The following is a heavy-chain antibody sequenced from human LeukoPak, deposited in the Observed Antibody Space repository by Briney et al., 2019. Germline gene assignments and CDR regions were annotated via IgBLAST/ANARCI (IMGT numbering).Heavy chain of an antibody. CDR1: GYTFTGYY. CDR3: ARGGSTVTTNFDY. J-gene: IGHJ4*02. CDR2: INPNSGGT. D-gene: IGHD4-17*01. V-gene: IGHV1-2*02. Sequence: ASVKVSCKASGYTFTGYYMHWVRQTPGQGLEWMGWINPNSGGTNYAQKFQGRVTMTRDTSISTAYMELSRLRSDDTAVYYCARGGSTVTTNFDYWGQGTLVTVSS.